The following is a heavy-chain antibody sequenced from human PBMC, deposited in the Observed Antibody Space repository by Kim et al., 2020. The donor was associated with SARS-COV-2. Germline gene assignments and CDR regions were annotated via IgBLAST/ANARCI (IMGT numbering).Heavy chain of an antibody. CDR1: GGTFSSYA. CDR2: IIPILGIA. V-gene: IGHV1-69*04. CDR3: ASLGRTMVRGVREYYMDV. J-gene: IGHJ6*03. D-gene: IGHD3-10*01. Sequence: SVKVSCKASGGTFSSYAISWVRQAPGQGLEWMGRIIPILGIANYAQKFQGRVTITADKSTSTAYMELSSLRSEDTAVYYCASLGRTMVRGVREYYMDVWGKGTTVTVSS.